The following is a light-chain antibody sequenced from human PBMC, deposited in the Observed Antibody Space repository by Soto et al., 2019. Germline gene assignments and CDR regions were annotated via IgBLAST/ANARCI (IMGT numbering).Light chain of an antibody. J-gene: IGKJ1*01. CDR1: QSISNW. CDR3: QQYNSYSRA. V-gene: IGKV1-5*01. CDR2: DAS. Sequence: GDRVTITCRASQSISNWWAWYQQRPGKAPNLLIYDASNLESGVPSRFSGSGSGTEFTLTISSLQPDDFATYYCQQYNSYSRAFGQGTRVEIK.